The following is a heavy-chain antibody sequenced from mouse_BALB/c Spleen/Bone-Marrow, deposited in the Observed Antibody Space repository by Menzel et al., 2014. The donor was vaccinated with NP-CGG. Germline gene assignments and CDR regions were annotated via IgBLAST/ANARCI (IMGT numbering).Heavy chain of an antibody. CDR1: GFTFSNFG. CDR3: SRGEDYDGYAMDY. J-gene: IGHJ4*01. CDR2: ISGGSSSI. V-gene: IGHV5-17*02. Sequence: EVKLMESGGGLVQPGESRKLSCAASGFTFSNFGMHWVRQAPEKGLEWVAYISGGSSSIYYGDTVKGRFTISRDNPKNTLFLQMTSLRSEDTAMYFCSRGEDYDGYAMDYWGQGTSITVSS. D-gene: IGHD2-4*01.